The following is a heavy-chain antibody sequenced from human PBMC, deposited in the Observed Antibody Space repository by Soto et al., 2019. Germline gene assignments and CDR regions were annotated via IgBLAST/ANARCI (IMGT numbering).Heavy chain of an antibody. V-gene: IGHV3-48*01. D-gene: IGHD2-2*01. CDR3: ARDGGDIVVVPAGFDV. J-gene: IGHJ4*02. Sequence: GGSLRLSCAASGFTFSSYSMNWVRQAPGKGLEWVSYISSSSSTIYYADSVKGRFTISRDNAKNSLYLQMNSLRAEDTAVYYRARDGGDIVVVPAGFDVWGQGTRVTVAS. CDR1: GFTFSSYS. CDR2: ISSSSSTI.